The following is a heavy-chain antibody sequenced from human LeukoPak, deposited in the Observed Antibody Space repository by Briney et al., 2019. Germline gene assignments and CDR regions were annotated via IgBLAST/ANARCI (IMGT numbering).Heavy chain of an antibody. J-gene: IGHJ6*03. CDR2: IIPILGTA. Sequence: SVKVSCKASGGTFSSYAISWVRQAPGQGLEWMGGIIPILGTANYAQKFQGRVTITADESTSTAYMELSSLRSEDTAVYYCARGSRGRGIAAAGTPMDYYYYYHMDVWGKGTTVTVSS. D-gene: IGHD6-13*01. CDR3: ARGSRGRGIAAAGTPMDYYYYYHMDV. CDR1: GGTFSSYA. V-gene: IGHV1-69*13.